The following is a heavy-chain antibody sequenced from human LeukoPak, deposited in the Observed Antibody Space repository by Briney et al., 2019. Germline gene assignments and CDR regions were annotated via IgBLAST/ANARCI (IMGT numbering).Heavy chain of an antibody. Sequence: GASVKVSCKASGYTFTSYDINWVRQATGQGLEWMGWMNSNSGNTGYAQKFQGRVTMTRNTSISTAYMELSSLRSDDTAVYYCARDFDWLLSTDYWGQGTLVTVSS. V-gene: IGHV1-8*01. D-gene: IGHD3-9*01. CDR3: ARDFDWLLSTDY. J-gene: IGHJ4*02. CDR2: MNSNSGNT. CDR1: GYTFTSYD.